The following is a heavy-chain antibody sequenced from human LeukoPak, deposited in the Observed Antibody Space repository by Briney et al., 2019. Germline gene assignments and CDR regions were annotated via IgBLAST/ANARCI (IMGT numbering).Heavy chain of an antibody. Sequence: SETLSLTCTVSGGSISSTSYYWGWIRQPPGKGLEWIGSIYSSGSTFYNPSLKSRLTISVDTSKHQFSLKVRSVTAADTAVYYCARVSVANFGDWGQGTLVTVSS. J-gene: IGHJ4*02. CDR2: IYSSGST. D-gene: IGHD2-15*01. CDR1: GGSISSTSYY. V-gene: IGHV4-39*07. CDR3: ARVSVANFGD.